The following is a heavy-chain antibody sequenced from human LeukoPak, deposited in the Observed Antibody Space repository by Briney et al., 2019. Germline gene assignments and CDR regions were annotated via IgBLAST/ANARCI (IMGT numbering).Heavy chain of an antibody. V-gene: IGHV3-53*01. Sequence: GGSLRLSCAASGFTVSSNYMSWVRQAPGKGLEWVSVIYSGGSTYYADSVKGRFTISRDNSKNTLYLQMNSLRAEDTAVYYCAKYGSEQWPPDFDYWGQGTLVTVSS. J-gene: IGHJ4*02. CDR1: GFTVSSNY. D-gene: IGHD6-19*01. CDR2: IYSGGST. CDR3: AKYGSEQWPPDFDY.